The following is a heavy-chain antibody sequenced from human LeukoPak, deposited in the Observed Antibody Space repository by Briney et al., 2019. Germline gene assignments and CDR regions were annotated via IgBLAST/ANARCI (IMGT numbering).Heavy chain of an antibody. D-gene: IGHD2-2*01. Sequence: WGSLRLSCAASGFVFSNYAMQWVRQAPGMGLDWVAFVRYDGGNTYYADSVKGRFTISRDNSKITMYLQMNSLNAEDTAVYYCAKDEVVPGYYYTDVWGRGTTVTISS. CDR3: AKDEVVPGYYYTDV. CDR1: GFVFSNYA. V-gene: IGHV3-30*02. J-gene: IGHJ6*03. CDR2: VRYDGGNT.